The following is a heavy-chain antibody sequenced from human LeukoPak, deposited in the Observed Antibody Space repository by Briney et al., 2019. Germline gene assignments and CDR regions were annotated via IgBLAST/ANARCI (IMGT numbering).Heavy chain of an antibody. CDR1: GFTFDDYA. CDR3: AKDSQGDYGPAYAFDI. D-gene: IGHD4-17*01. J-gene: IGHJ3*02. CDR2: ISWNSGSI. V-gene: IGHV3-9*01. Sequence: PGGSLRLSCAASGFTFDDYAMHWVRQAPGKGLEWVSGISWNSGSIGYADSVKGRFTISRDNAKNSLYLQMNSLRAEDTALYYCAKDSQGDYGPAYAFDIWGQGTMVTVSS.